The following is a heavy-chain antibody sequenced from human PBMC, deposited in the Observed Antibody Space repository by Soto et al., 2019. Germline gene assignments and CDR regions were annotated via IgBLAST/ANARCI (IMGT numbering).Heavy chain of an antibody. Sequence: EVQLVQSGAEVKKPGESLRISCKGSGYSFTSYWISWVRQMPGKGLEWMGRIDPSDSYTNYSPSFQGHVTISADKSISTAYLQWSSLKASDTAMYYCARCRGTGTTWENYYYYGMDVWGQGTTVTVSS. V-gene: IGHV5-10-1*03. CDR1: GYSFTSYW. CDR2: IDPSDSYT. D-gene: IGHD1-7*01. CDR3: ARCRGTGTTWENYYYYGMDV. J-gene: IGHJ6*02.